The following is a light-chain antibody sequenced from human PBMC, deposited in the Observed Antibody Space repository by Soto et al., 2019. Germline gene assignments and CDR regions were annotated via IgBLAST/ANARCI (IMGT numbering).Light chain of an antibody. V-gene: IGLV6-57*04. CDR3: QSYDASNQV. Sequence: NFMLTQPHSVSESPGKTVTISCTRSSGNIASNYVQWYQQRPGSAPTTVIYEDDQRPSGVPDRFSGSIDSSSNSAALAISRLKTEDEADYYCQSYDASNQVFGGGTQLTVL. CDR2: EDD. J-gene: IGLJ3*02. CDR1: SGNIASNY.